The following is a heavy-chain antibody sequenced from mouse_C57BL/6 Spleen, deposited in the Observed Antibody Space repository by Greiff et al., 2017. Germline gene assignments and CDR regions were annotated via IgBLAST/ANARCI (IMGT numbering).Heavy chain of an antibody. CDR1: GFTFSDYG. CDR3: ARRTAQATDYAMDY. V-gene: IGHV5-15*01. J-gene: IGHJ4*01. D-gene: IGHD3-2*02. Sequence: EVQLVESGGGLVQPGGSLKLSCAASGFTFSDYGMAWVRQAPRKGPEWVAFISNLAYSIYYADTVTGRFTISRENAKNTLYLEMSRLRSEDTAMYYGARRTAQATDYAMDYWGQGTSVTVSA. CDR2: ISNLAYSI.